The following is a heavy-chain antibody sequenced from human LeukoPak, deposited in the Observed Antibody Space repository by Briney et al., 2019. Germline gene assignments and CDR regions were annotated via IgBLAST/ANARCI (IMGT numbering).Heavy chain of an antibody. Sequence: GGSLRLSCAASGFTFSSYWTSWVRQAPGKGLEWVANIKQDGSEKYYVDSVKGRFTISRDNAKNSLYLQMNSLRAEDTAVYYCARESSGWYDYWGQGTLVTVSS. CDR3: ARESSGWYDY. V-gene: IGHV3-7*01. CDR1: GFTFSSYW. J-gene: IGHJ4*02. D-gene: IGHD6-19*01. CDR2: IKQDGSEK.